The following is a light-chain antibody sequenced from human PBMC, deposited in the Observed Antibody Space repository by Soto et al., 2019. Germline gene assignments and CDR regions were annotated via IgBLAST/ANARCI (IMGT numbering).Light chain of an antibody. Sequence: DIQMTQSPSTLSASVGDRVTITCRASQSISNWLAWYQQKPGKAPKLLIYDASSLESGVPSRFSGSGSGTEFTLTISSLQPDDFATYYCQQYNSYSGGTFGQGTKVDIK. CDR3: QQYNSYSGGT. CDR2: DAS. CDR1: QSISNW. V-gene: IGKV1-5*01. J-gene: IGKJ1*01.